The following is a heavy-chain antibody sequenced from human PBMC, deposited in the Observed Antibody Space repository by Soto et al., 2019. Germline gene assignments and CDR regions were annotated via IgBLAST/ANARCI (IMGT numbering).Heavy chain of an antibody. Sequence: TGGSLRLSCEASGFTFSSYWMTWVRQAPGKGLEWVANIKQDGSEKYYVDSAKGRFTISRDNAKNSLYLQMNSLRAEDTAVYYCARYYGDAYYYYYMDVWGKGTTVTVSS. V-gene: IGHV3-7*03. CDR1: GFTFSSYW. CDR3: ARYYGDAYYYYYMDV. D-gene: IGHD4-17*01. CDR2: IKQDGSEK. J-gene: IGHJ6*03.